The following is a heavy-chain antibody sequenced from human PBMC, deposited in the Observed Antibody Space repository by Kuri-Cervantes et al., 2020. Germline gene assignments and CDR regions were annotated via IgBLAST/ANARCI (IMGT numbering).Heavy chain of an antibody. J-gene: IGHJ6*02. D-gene: IGHD6-19*01. CDR1: GFTFSSYA. CDR3: ARDIPSQWLVEIYGMDV. V-gene: IGHV3-23*01. Sequence: GESLKISCAASGFTFSSYAMSWVHQAPGKGLEWVSAISGSGGSTYYADSVKGRFTISRDNAKNSLYLQMNSLRAEDTAVYYCARDIPSQWLVEIYGMDVWGQGTTVTVSS. CDR2: ISGSGGST.